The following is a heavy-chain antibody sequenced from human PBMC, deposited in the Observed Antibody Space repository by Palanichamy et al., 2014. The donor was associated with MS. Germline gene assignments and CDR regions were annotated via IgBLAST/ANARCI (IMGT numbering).Heavy chain of an antibody. CDR3: ASYLHYYGSGGGY. Sequence: QLQLQESGPGLVKPSETLSLTCTVSGGSISSSSYYWGWIRQPPGKGLEWIGSIYYSGSTYYNPSLKSRVTISVDTSKNQFSLKLSSVTAADTAVYYCASYLHYYGSGGGYWGQGTLVTVSS. CDR1: GGSISSSSYY. D-gene: IGHD3-10*01. V-gene: IGHV4-39*01. J-gene: IGHJ4*02. CDR2: IYYSGST.